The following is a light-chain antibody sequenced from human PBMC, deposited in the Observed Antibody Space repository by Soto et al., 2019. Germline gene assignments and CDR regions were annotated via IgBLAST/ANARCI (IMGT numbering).Light chain of an antibody. CDR3: QSYHSGNVV. Sequence: NFMLTQPHSVSESPGKTVTISCTRSSGSIASNYVQWYQQRPGSAPTPVIYEDNERPSGVPDRFSGSIDSSSNSASLTISGLKTDDEADYYLQSYHSGNVVFGGGTKLTVL. J-gene: IGLJ2*01. V-gene: IGLV6-57*04. CDR2: EDN. CDR1: SGSIASNY.